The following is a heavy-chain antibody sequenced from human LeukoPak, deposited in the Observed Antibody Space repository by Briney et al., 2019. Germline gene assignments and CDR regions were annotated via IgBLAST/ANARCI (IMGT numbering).Heavy chain of an antibody. J-gene: IGHJ5*02. Sequence: SETLSLTCAVYGGSFSGYYWSWIRQPPGKGLEWIGEINHSGSTNYYPSLKSRVTISVDTSKNQFSLKLSSVTAADTAVYYCAGGVGIAAAGSGVDPWGQGTLVTVSS. V-gene: IGHV4-34*01. CDR3: AGGVGIAAAGSGVDP. D-gene: IGHD6-13*01. CDR1: GGSFSGYY. CDR2: INHSGST.